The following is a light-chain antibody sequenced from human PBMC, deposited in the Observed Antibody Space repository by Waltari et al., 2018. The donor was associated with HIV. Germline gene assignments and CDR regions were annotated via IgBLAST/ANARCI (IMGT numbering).Light chain of an antibody. CDR1: SSDVGGYNY. J-gene: IGLJ2*01. V-gene: IGLV2-8*01. CDR2: EVT. CDR3: SSYGGTNNFIV. Sequence: QSALTQPPSASGSPGQSVTISCTGTSSDVGGYNYVSWYQQFPGKVPKPLIYEVTKRPCGVSGRVAGSKSGNTASLTVSGLQADDEADYYCSSYGGTNNFIVFGGGTKLTVL.